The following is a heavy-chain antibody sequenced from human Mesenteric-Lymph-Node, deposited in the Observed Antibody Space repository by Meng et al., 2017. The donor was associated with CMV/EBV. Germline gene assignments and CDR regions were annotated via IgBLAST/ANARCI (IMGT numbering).Heavy chain of an antibody. CDR1: EYSFTGYY. V-gene: IGHV1-18*04. CDR2: ISSYNGNT. D-gene: IGHD6-6*01. J-gene: IGHJ3*02. CDR3: ARDAYTTSSRDAFDI. Sequence: ASVKVSCKASEYSFTGYYIHWVRQAPGQGLEWMGWISSYNGNTNYGQKLQGRVTMTTDTSTSTAYMELRSLRSDDTAVYYCARDAYTTSSRDAFDIWGQGTMVTVSS.